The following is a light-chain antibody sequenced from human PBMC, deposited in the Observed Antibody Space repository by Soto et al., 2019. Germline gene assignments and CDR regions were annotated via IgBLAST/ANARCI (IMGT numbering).Light chain of an antibody. CDR3: QQRSNWPLT. J-gene: IGKJ4*02. V-gene: IGKV3-11*01. Sequence: EIVFTQSPATLSLSPGERATLSCRASQSVSSYLAWYQQKPGQAPRLLIYDASNSATGIPARFSGSGSVTDFTLTISSLEPEDFAVYYCQQRSNWPLTFGGGTKVAIK. CDR1: QSVSSY. CDR2: DAS.